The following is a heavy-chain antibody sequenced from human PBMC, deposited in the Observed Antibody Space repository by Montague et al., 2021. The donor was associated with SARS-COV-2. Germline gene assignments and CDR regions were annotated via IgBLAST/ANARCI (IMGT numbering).Heavy chain of an antibody. CDR3: ARGMHYYDSSGYYFDY. J-gene: IGHJ4*02. V-gene: IGHV4-59*01. CDR2: IYYSGST. D-gene: IGHD3-22*01. CDR1: GGSISSYY. Sequence: SETLSLTCTVSGGSISSYYWSWIRQPPGKGLEWIGYIYYSGSTNXNPSLKSRVTISVDTSKNQFSLKLSSVTAADTAVYCCARGMHYYDSSGYYFDYWGQGTLVTVSS.